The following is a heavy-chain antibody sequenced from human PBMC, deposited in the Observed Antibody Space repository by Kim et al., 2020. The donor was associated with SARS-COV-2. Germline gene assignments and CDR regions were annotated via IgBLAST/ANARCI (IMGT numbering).Heavy chain of an antibody. CDR2: ISSSSSYT. D-gene: IGHD3-3*01. CDR1: GFTFSDYY. J-gene: IGHJ4*02. CDR3: ARGPHWSGYYTFDY. Sequence: GGSLRLSCAASGFTFSDYYMSWIRQAPGKGLEWVSYISSSSSYTNYADSVKGRFTISRDNAKNSLYLQMNSLRAEDTAVYYCARGPHWSGYYTFDYWGQGTLVTVSS. V-gene: IGHV3-11*06.